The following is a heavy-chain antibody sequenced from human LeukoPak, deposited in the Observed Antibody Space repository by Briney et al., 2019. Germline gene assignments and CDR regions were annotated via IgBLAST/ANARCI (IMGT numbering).Heavy chain of an antibody. CDR1: GFTFSSYW. CDR3: ARVQRAYYDFWSGLRPFDY. V-gene: IGHV3-7*03. J-gene: IGHJ4*02. Sequence: GGPLRLSCAASGFTFSSYWMSWVRQAPGKGLEWVANIKQDGSEKYYVDSVKGRFTISRDNAKNSLYLQMNSLRAEDTAVYYCARVQRAYYDFWSGLRPFDYWGQGTLVTVSS. CDR2: IKQDGSEK. D-gene: IGHD3-3*01.